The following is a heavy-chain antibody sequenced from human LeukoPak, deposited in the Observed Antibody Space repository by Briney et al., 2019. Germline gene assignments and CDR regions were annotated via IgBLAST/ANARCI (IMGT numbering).Heavy chain of an antibody. J-gene: IGHJ6*03. Sequence: PWASVKVSCKASGYTFTGYYMHWVRQAPGQGLEWMGWINPNSGGTNYAQKFQGRVTMTRDTSISTAYMELSRLRSDDTAVYYCARSQRGVGYCSSTSCYGSVYYYYYMDVWGKGTTVTVSS. CDR1: GYTFTGYY. D-gene: IGHD2-2*03. CDR2: INPNSGGT. V-gene: IGHV1-2*02. CDR3: ARSQRGVGYCSSTSCYGSVYYYYYMDV.